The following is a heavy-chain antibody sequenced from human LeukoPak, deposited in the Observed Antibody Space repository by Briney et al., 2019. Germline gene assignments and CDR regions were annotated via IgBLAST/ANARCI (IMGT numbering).Heavy chain of an antibody. CDR2: ISYDGSNK. V-gene: IGHV3-30-3*01. CDR3: ASQVDY. Sequence: PGRSLRLSCAASGFTFSSYAMHWVRQAPGKGLEWVAVISYDGSNKYYADSVKGRFTISRDNSKNMLYLQMNSLRAEDTAVYYCASQVDYWGQGTLVTVSS. J-gene: IGHJ4*02. CDR1: GFTFSSYA.